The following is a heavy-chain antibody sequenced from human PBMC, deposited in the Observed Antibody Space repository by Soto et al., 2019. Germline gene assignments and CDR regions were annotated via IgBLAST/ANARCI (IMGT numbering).Heavy chain of an antibody. CDR2: IYSSENT. D-gene: IGHD2-2*03. CDR1: GDSVSTNSYS. Sequence: SETLSLTCTVSGDSVSTNSYSWGWIRQSPGKGLEWIGTIYSSENTYYNPSLLSRVTISVDTSKNEFSLRLSSVTAADTAVYYCVRLNGYCIRTNCHGYYGMDVWGQGTTVTVSS. J-gene: IGHJ6*02. V-gene: IGHV4-39*01. CDR3: VRLNGYCIRTNCHGYYGMDV.